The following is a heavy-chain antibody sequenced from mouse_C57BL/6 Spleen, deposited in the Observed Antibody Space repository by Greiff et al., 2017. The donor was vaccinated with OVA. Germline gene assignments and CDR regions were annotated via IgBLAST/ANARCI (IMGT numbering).Heavy chain of an antibody. Sequence: EVKLVESEGGLVQPGSSMKLSCTASGFTFSDYYMDWVRQVPEQGLEWVANINYDGSSTYYLDSLKSRFIISRDNAKNILYLQMSSLKSEDTATYYGARGGYDEDYYAMDYLGQGTSVTVSS. CDR3: ARGGYDEDYYAMDY. CDR2: INYDGSST. D-gene: IGHD2-2*01. J-gene: IGHJ4*01. CDR1: GFTFSDYY. V-gene: IGHV5-16*01.